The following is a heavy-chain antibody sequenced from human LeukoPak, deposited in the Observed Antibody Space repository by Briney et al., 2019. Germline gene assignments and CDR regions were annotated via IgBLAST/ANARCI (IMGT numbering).Heavy chain of an antibody. CDR3: AKDRRGGSYYAATLDI. CDR1: GFTFSSYA. V-gene: IGHV3-23*01. Sequence: PGGSLRLSCAASGFTFSSYAMSWVRQAPGKGLVWVSGISDSGDISYYADSVKGRFTISRDNSKNTLYVQMNSLRVEDTAVYYCAKDRRGGSYYAATLDIWGQGTVVTVSS. D-gene: IGHD1-26*01. J-gene: IGHJ3*02. CDR2: ISDSGDIS.